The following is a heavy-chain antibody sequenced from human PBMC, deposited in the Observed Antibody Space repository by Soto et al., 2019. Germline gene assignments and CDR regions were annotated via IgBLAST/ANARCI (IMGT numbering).Heavy chain of an antibody. CDR3: ARDYYESGGYFDC. J-gene: IGHJ4*02. V-gene: IGHV6-1*01. Sequence: SQTLSLTCASSGDNVSSNSAAWNWIRQSPSRGLEWLGRTYYRSKWNTDYAVSVNSRITISPDTSKNQFSLQLKSVTPEDTGVYYCARDYYESGGYFDCWGQGNLVTSPQ. CDR2: TYYRSKWNT. CDR1: GDNVSSNSAA. D-gene: IGHD3-22*01.